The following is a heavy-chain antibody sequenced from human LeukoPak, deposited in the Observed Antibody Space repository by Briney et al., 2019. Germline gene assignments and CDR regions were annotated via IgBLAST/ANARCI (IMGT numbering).Heavy chain of an antibody. CDR3: ATRGFNYEFDY. Sequence: PGRSLRLSCAASGFTFSNSWMHWVRQAPGKGLVWVSRINSDGSDTSYADSVRGRFTISRDIAKNTLYLQMSSLRVEDTAMYFCATRGFNYEFDYWGQGTLITVSS. J-gene: IGHJ4*02. CDR1: GFTFSNSW. CDR2: INSDGSDT. V-gene: IGHV3-74*01. D-gene: IGHD3-22*01.